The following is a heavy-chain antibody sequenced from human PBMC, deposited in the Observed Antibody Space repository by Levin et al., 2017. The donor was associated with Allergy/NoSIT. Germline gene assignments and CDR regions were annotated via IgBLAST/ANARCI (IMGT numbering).Heavy chain of an antibody. V-gene: IGHV3-7*01. D-gene: IGHD2/OR15-2a*01. Sequence: PGGSLRLSCAASGFIFSDYWMTWVRQTPGKGLEWVANINQDGSGKGYVDSVKGRFNISRDNAKNSLYLQMSSLRAEDTAVYYCASHPLLRGLYYFDYWGQGTLVTVSS. CDR1: GFIFSDYW. CDR3: ASHPLLRGLYYFDY. J-gene: IGHJ4*02. CDR2: INQDGSGK.